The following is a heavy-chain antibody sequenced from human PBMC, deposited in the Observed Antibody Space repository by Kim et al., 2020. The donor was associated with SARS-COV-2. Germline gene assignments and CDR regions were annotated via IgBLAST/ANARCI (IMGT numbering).Heavy chain of an antibody. V-gene: IGHV4-59*01. J-gene: IGHJ4*02. D-gene: IGHD3-10*01. CDR3: ARYLINRYALTYFDY. Sequence: PCHKSRVTISVDTTQNQFSLKLSSVTAADTAVYYCARYLINRYALTYFDYWGQGTLVTVSS.